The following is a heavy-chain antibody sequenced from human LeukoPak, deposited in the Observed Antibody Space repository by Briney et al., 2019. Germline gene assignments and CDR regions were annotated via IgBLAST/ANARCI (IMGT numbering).Heavy chain of an antibody. V-gene: IGHV3-33*01. CDR2: IWYDGSNK. CDR1: GFTISSYG. J-gene: IGHJ4*02. CDR3: ARSNSGSYLFDY. D-gene: IGHD1-26*01. Sequence: GGSLRLSCAASGFTISSYGMHWVRQAPGKGLEWVAVIWYDGSNKYYADSVKGRFTISRDNSKNTLYLQMNSLRAEDTAVYYCARSNSGSYLFDYWGQGTLVTVSS.